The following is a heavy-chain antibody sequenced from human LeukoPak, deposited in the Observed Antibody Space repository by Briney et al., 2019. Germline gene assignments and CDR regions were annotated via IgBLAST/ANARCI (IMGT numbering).Heavy chain of an antibody. D-gene: IGHD4-17*01. Sequence: PSETLSLTCTVSGRSVSISSYYCGWIRQPPGNGLEWIGEINHSGSTNYNPSLKTRVTISVDTSKNHFSLKLSSVTDADTAVYYCARRRRHYGDYATFDYWGQGTLVTVSS. CDR1: GRSVSISSYY. V-gene: IGHV4-39*02. CDR3: ARRRRHYGDYATFDY. CDR2: INHSGST. J-gene: IGHJ4*02.